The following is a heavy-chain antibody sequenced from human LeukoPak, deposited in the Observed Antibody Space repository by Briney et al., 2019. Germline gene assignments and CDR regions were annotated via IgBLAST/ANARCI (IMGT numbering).Heavy chain of an antibody. CDR2: IVVGSGNI. D-gene: IGHD3-3*01. Sequence: ASVKVSCKASGFTFTSSAVQWVRQARGQRLEWIGWIVVGSGNINYAQKFQERVTITRDMSTSTAYMELSSLRSEDTAVYYCAAAPADFWSGYQTPPDYWGQGTLVTVSS. V-gene: IGHV1-58*01. J-gene: IGHJ4*02. CDR1: GFTFTSSA. CDR3: AAAPADFWSGYQTPPDY.